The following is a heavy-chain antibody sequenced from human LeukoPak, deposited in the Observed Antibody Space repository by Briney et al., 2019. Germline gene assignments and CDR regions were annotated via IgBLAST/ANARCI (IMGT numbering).Heavy chain of an antibody. J-gene: IGHJ4*02. D-gene: IGHD6-6*01. V-gene: IGHV1-2*06. CDR3: ARAFRIAARPADY. CDR1: GYTFTGYY. Sequence: ASVKVSCKASGYTFTGYYMHWARQAPGQGLEWMGRINPNSGGTNYAQKFQGRVTMTRDTSISTAYMELSRLRSDDTAVYYCARAFRIAARPADYWGQGTLVTVSS. CDR2: INPNSGGT.